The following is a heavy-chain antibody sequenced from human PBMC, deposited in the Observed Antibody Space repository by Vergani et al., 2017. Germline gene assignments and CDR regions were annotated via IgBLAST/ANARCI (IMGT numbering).Heavy chain of an antibody. CDR3: AREWGNWNYLAY. CDR1: GFTFSSYG. J-gene: IGHJ4*02. Sequence: QVQLVESGGGVVQPGRSLRLSCAASGFTFSSYGMHWVRQAPGKGLEWVAVIWYDGSNKYYADSVKGRFTISRDNSKNTLYLQMNSLRADDTAVYYCAREWGNWNYLAYWGQGTLVTGSS. V-gene: IGHV3-33*01. D-gene: IGHD1-20*01. CDR2: IWYDGSNK.